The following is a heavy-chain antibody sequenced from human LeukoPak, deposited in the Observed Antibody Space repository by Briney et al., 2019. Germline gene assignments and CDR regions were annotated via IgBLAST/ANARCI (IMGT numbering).Heavy chain of an antibody. D-gene: IGHD5-18*01. Sequence: KPSETLSLTCTVSGGSISSYYWSWIRHPRGKGLEWIGYIYYSGSTNYNPSLKSRVTISVDTSKTQFSLKLSSVTAADTAVYYCASSESDTAMVTRYWGQGTLVTVSS. CDR3: ASSESDTAMVTRY. V-gene: IGHV4-59*08. CDR1: GGSISSYY. J-gene: IGHJ4*02. CDR2: IYYSGST.